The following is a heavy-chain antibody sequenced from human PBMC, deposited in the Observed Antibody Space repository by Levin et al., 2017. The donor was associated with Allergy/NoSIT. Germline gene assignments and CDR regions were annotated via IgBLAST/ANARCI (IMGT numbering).Heavy chain of an antibody. Sequence: GGSLRLSCAASGFTFSSYALSWVRQAPGKGLEWVSAISGGGGSTYYADSVKGRFTISRDNSKKTLFLQMNSLRAEDTAVYFCAKTRRYYDFWSGYYTALEWYYYYGMDVWGQGTTVTVSS. J-gene: IGHJ6*02. CDR3: AKTRRYYDFWSGYYTALEWYYYYGMDV. CDR1: GFTFSSYA. D-gene: IGHD3-3*01. V-gene: IGHV3-23*01. CDR2: ISGGGGST.